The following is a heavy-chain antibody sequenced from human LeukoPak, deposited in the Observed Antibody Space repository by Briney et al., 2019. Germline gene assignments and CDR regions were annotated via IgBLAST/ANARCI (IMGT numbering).Heavy chain of an antibody. Sequence: SETPSLTCTVSGGSISSGDYYWSWIRQPPGKGLEWIGYVYYSGSTYYNPSLKSRFTISVDTSKNQFSLKLSSVTAADTAVYYCARVGDYYDSSGYRNHPWGQGTLVTVSS. V-gene: IGHV4-30-4*08. D-gene: IGHD3-22*01. J-gene: IGHJ5*02. CDR3: ARVGDYYDSSGYRNHP. CDR2: VYYSGST. CDR1: GGSISSGDYY.